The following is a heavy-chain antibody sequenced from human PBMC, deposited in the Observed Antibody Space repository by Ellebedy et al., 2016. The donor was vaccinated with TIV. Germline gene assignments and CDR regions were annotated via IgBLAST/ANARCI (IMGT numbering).Heavy chain of an antibody. CDR1: GGSINTGDYY. Sequence: MPSETLSLTCTVSGGSINTGDYYWSWIRQSPGKSLEWIGYIYYSGSTSYNPSLKSRVSISIDTSKNHFSLNLSSVTAADTALYYCARIRGGLLNEQNCFDPWGQGTLVTVSS. CDR3: ARIRGGLLNEQNCFDP. J-gene: IGHJ5*02. D-gene: IGHD2-15*01. CDR2: IYYSGST. V-gene: IGHV4-30-4*01.